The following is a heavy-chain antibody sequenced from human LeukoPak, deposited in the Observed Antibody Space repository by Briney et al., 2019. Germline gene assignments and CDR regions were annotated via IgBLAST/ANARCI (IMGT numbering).Heavy chain of an antibody. CDR1: GGSISSYY. D-gene: IGHD6-19*01. V-gene: IGHV4-4*07. CDR3: TKATKWLAFDD. CDR2: IYTGGTT. Sequence: PSETLSLTCTVSGGSISSYYWSWIRQPAGKGLEWIGNIYTGGTTNYNPSLKSGVTISTDTSKNQLSLHLASVIAADTAVYYCTKATKWLAFDDWGRGTLVTVSS. J-gene: IGHJ4*02.